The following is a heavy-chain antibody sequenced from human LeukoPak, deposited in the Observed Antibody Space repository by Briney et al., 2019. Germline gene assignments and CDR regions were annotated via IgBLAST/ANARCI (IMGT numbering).Heavy chain of an antibody. CDR2: INAGNGNT. J-gene: IGHJ4*02. V-gene: IGHV1-3*01. CDR3: ARDRGGAWQQLVFDY. CDR1: GYTFTSYA. D-gene: IGHD6-13*01. Sequence: ASVKVSCKASGYTFTSYAMHWVRQAPGQGLEGMGWINAGNGNTKYSQKFQGRVTITRDTSASTAYMELSSLRSEDTAVYYCARDRGGAWQQLVFDYWGQGTLVTVSS.